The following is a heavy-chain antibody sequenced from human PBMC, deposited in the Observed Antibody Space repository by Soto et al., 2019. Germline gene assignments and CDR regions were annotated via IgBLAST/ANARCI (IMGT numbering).Heavy chain of an antibody. J-gene: IGHJ6*02. V-gene: IGHV3-43*01. Sequence: TGGSLRLSCAASGFRFDDYNIHWVRQAPGKGLEWVSLITWNGGNTYYADSVKGRLTISRDGTTESVSLQMTSLKREDTGLYYCARETLSFGSALDVWGQGTMVTVSS. CDR1: GFRFDDYN. CDR3: ARETLSFGSALDV. D-gene: IGHD3-3*01. CDR2: ITWNGGNT.